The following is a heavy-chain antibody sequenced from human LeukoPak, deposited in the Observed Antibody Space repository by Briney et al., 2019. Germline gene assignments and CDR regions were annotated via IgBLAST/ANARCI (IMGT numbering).Heavy chain of an antibody. CDR2: VSWNGSRT. Sequence: PGGSLRLSCAASGSTFSNSDMNWVHQAPGKGLEWVSGVSWNGSRTHYADSVKGRFIISRDNSRNTLYLQTNSLRAEDTAVYYCRRPCGGDRDYYYYGMDVWGQGTTVTVSS. J-gene: IGHJ6*02. V-gene: IGHV3-35*01. CDR3: RRPCGGDRDYYYYGMDV. CDR1: GSTFSNSD. D-gene: IGHD2-21*02.